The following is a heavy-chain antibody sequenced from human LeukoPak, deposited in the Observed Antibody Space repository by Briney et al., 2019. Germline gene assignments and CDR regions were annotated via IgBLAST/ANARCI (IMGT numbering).Heavy chain of an antibody. CDR3: AKSWGFIAVAALDP. Sequence: GRSLRLSCAASGFTFSSYGMHWVRQAPGKGLEWVAVISYDGSNKYYADSVKGRFTISRDNSKNTLYLQMNSLRAEDTAVYYCAKSWGFIAVAALDPWGQGTLVIVSS. CDR2: ISYDGSNK. D-gene: IGHD6-19*01. V-gene: IGHV3-30*18. J-gene: IGHJ5*02. CDR1: GFTFSSYG.